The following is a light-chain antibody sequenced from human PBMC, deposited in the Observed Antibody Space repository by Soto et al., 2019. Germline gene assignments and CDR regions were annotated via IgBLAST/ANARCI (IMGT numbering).Light chain of an antibody. CDR3: QSYASSLSGSVL. V-gene: IGLV1-40*01. CDR1: SSNIGAGYD. Sequence: QSVLTQPPSVSGAPGQRVTISCTGSSSNIGAGYDVHWYHQLPGTAPKLLIYGNSNRPSGVPDRFSGSKSDTSASLAITGLQAEDEADYYCQSYASSLSGSVLFGGGTKLTVL. CDR2: GNS. J-gene: IGLJ2*01.